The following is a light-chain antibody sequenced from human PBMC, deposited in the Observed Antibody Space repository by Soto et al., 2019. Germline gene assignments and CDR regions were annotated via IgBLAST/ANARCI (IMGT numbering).Light chain of an antibody. CDR1: SSDVGGYSY. CDR3: CSYAGAFIYV. J-gene: IGLJ1*01. V-gene: IGLV2-11*01. Sequence: QSVLTQPRSVSGSPGHSVTISCTGTSSDVGGYSYVSWYQQHPGKAPKLLISDVSKRPSGVPDRFSGSKFGNTASLTISGLQAEDEAHYYCCSYAGAFIYVFGSGTKATVL. CDR2: DVS.